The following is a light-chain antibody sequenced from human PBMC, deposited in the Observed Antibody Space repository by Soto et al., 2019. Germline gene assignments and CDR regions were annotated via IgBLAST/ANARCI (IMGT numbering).Light chain of an antibody. CDR3: QSSDSSKHGV. CDR2: EDD. V-gene: IGLV6-57*01. J-gene: IGLJ3*02. CDR1: SGSIATNY. Sequence: NFMLTQPHSVSESPGKTVTISCTRSSGSIATNYVQAFQQRPGSSPIVVIYEDDQRPSGVPDRFSGSIDSSTNSASLTLAGRQTEAEADHCCQSSDSSKHGVFGGGTKVTVL.